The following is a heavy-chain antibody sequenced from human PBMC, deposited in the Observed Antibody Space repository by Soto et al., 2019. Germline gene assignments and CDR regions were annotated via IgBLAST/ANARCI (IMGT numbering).Heavy chain of an antibody. CDR2: IFSNDEK. V-gene: IGHV2-26*01. D-gene: IGHD2-15*01. Sequence: QVTLKQSGPVLVKPTETLTLTCTVSGFSLSNARMGVSWIRQPPGKALEWLAHIFSNDEKSYSTSLKSRLTISKDTSKSPVVLTMTNMDHVDIATYYWARILVELGYCSGGSCLNDAFDIWGQGTMVTVSS. J-gene: IGHJ3*02. CDR3: ARILVELGYCSGGSCLNDAFDI. CDR1: GFSLSNARMG.